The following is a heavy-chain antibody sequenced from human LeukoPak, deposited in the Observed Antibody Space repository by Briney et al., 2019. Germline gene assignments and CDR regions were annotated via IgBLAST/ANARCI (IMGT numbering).Heavy chain of an antibody. J-gene: IGHJ4*02. CDR3: ARGGSYYGYFDY. Sequence: KPSETLSLTCAVSGYSISSGYYWGWIRQPPGKGLEWIGIIYHSGSTYYNPSLKSRVTISVDTSKNQFSLKLSSVTAADTAVYYCARGGSYYGYFDYWGQGTLVTVSS. D-gene: IGHD1-26*01. CDR1: GYSISSGYY. CDR2: IYHSGST. V-gene: IGHV4-38-2*01.